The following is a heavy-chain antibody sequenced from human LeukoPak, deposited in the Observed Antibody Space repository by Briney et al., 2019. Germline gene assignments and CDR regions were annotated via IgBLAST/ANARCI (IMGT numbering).Heavy chain of an antibody. CDR1: GFTFSSYA. CDR2: ISGSGGST. Sequence: PGGSLRLSCAASGFTFSSYAMGWVRQAPGKGLEWVSAISGSGGSTYYADSVKGRFTISRDNSKNTLYLQMNSLRAEDTAVYYCAKTGVYDFWSGYGLNYYYYYMDVWGKGTTVTVSS. V-gene: IGHV3-23*01. D-gene: IGHD3-3*01. J-gene: IGHJ6*03. CDR3: AKTGVYDFWSGYGLNYYYYYMDV.